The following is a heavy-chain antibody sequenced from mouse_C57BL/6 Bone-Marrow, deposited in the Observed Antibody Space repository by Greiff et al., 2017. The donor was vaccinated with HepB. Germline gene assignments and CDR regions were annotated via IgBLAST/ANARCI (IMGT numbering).Heavy chain of an antibody. CDR1: GFTFSSYT. J-gene: IGHJ4*01. CDR3: ARHYLPNYYGSSIYAMDY. CDR2: ISGGGGNT. D-gene: IGHD1-1*01. V-gene: IGHV5-9*01. Sequence: DVKLMESGGGLVKPGGSLKLSCAASGFTFSSYTMSWVRLTPEKRLEWVATISGGGGNTYYPDSVKGRSSISRDNAKNTLYLQMSSLRSEDTALYYCARHYLPNYYGSSIYAMDYWGQGTSVTVAS.